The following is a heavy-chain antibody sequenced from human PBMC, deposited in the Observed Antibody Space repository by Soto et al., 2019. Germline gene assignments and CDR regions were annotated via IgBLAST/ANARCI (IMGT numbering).Heavy chain of an antibody. V-gene: IGHV3-7*01. J-gene: IGHJ4*02. CDR1: GFSPTRYW. Sequence: GGSLRLSCIASGFSPTRYWMSWVRQTPGKGLEWVAKINEDGTKRDYMESVEGRFTISRDNSKNTLYLQMNSLRAGDTAVYYCAKGSYSGVYSDFGYWGQGSLVTVSS. CDR2: INEDGTKR. D-gene: IGHD1-26*01. CDR3: AKGSYSGVYSDFGY.